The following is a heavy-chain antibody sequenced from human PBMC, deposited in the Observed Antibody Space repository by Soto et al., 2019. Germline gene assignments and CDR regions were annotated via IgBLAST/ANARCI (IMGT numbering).Heavy chain of an antibody. J-gene: IGHJ4*02. D-gene: IGHD3-16*01. CDR3: VGGGLSYFDH. CDR1: GFPFRIFE. Sequence: EVQVVESGGGSVQPGGSLRLSCAASGFPFRIFEMNWVRQAPGKGLEWLSYISGGGGTYYADSVKGRFTIYRDNAKNSLYLQMTSWRVEDKAVYFCVGGGLSYFDHWGQGGLVTVSS. CDR2: ISGGGGT. V-gene: IGHV3-48*03.